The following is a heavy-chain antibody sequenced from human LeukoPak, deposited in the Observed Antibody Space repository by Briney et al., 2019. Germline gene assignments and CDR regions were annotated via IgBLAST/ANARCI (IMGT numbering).Heavy chain of an antibody. CDR1: GFTFSSYS. CDR2: ISSSSSYI. Sequence: PGGSLRLSCAASGFTFSSYSMNWVRQAPGKGLEWVSSISSSSSYIYYADSVKGRFTISRDNAKNSLYLQMNSLRAEDTAVYYCARCLDYYYDSSGYSVDYWGQGTLVTVSS. D-gene: IGHD3-22*01. J-gene: IGHJ4*02. CDR3: ARCLDYYYDSSGYSVDY. V-gene: IGHV3-21*01.